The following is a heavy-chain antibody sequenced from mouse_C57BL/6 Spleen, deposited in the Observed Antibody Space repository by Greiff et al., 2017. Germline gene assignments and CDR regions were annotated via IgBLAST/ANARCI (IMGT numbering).Heavy chain of an antibody. D-gene: IGHD1-1*01. CDR2: INPNNGGT. CDR3: ARGVAGTLFDY. CDR1: GYTFTDYY. J-gene: IGHJ2*01. Sequence: VQLQQSGPELVKPGASVKISCKASGYTFTDYYMNWVKQSHGKSLEWIGDINPNNGGTSYNQKFKGKATLTVDKSSSTAYMELRSLTSEDSAVYYYARGVAGTLFDYWGQGTTLTVSS. V-gene: IGHV1-26*01.